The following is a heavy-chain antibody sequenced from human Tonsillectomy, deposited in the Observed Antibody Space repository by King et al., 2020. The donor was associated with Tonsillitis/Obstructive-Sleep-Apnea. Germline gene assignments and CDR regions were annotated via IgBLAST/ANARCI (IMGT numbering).Heavy chain of an antibody. V-gene: IGHV1-69*12. D-gene: IGHD1-20*01. Sequence: VQLVQSGAEVKKPGSSVKVSCKASGGTFSSYAISWVRQAPGQGLEWMGGIITICVTANYAQKFQGTVTITADESTSTAYMELSSLRSEDTAVYYCARDRLTGTTYFDYWGQGTLVTVSS. CDR1: GGTFSSYA. CDR3: ARDRLTGTTYFDY. CDR2: IITICVTA. J-gene: IGHJ4*02.